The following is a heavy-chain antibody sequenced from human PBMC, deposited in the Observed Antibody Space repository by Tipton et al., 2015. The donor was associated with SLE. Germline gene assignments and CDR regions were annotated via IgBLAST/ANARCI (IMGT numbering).Heavy chain of an antibody. CDR3: ARGDMVVVPAAGGGYYYYMDG. CDR1: GGSISSGTYY. CDR2: IYTSGST. D-gene: IGHD2-2*01. V-gene: IGHV4-61*02. Sequence: LRLSCTVSGGSISSGTYYWSWIRQPAGKGLEWIGRIYTSGSTNYSPSLKSRVTVSVDTSRNQFSLKLSSVTAADTAVYYCARGDMVVVPAAGGGYYYYMDGWGKGTAVTFSS. J-gene: IGHJ6*03.